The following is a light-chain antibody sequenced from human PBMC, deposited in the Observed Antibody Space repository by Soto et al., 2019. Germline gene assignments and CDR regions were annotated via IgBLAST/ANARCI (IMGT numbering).Light chain of an antibody. CDR1: QSVSSSY. CDR2: GAS. Sequence: EIVLTQSKGTLSFSPVEIATLSCRASQSVSSSYLAWYQQKPGQAPRLLIYGASSRATGIPDRFSGSGSGTDFTLTISRLEPEDFAVYYCQQLHDFPITFGQGTRLEIK. V-gene: IGKV3-20*01. J-gene: IGKJ5*01. CDR3: QQLHDFPIT.